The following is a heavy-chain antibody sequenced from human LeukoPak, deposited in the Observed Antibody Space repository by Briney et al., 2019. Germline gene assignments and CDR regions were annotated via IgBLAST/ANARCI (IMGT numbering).Heavy chain of an antibody. V-gene: IGHV1-18*01. CDR3: ATGYAAAEFDY. D-gene: IGHD6-13*01. CDR1: GYTFTSYG. Sequence: ASVKVSCKASGYTFTSYGISWVRQAPGQGLEWMGWISAYNGNTNYAQKLQGRVTMTEDTSTDTAYMELSSLRSEDTAVYYCATGYAAAEFDYWGQGTLVTVSS. CDR2: ISAYNGNT. J-gene: IGHJ4*02.